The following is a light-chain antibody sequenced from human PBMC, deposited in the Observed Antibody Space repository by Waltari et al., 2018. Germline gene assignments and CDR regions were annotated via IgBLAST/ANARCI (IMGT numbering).Light chain of an antibody. J-gene: IGLJ2*01. CDR3: SSYGGKNNLI. V-gene: IGLV2-8*01. CDR2: DVN. CDR1: SSDIVGYKF. Sequence: QSALTPPPSASGSPGPSVTISFTGTSSDIVGYKFFSWFQQHPGKAPKLVIYDVNERPSGVPDRFSGSKSGSTATLTVSGLQAEDEADYYCSSYGGKNNLIFGGGTTLTV.